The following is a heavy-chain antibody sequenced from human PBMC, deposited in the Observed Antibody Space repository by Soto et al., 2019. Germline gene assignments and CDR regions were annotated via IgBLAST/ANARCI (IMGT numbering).Heavy chain of an antibody. V-gene: IGHV4-34*01. CDR1: GGSFSGYY. Sequence: SETLSLTCTVYGGSFSGYYWIWIRQPPGKGLEWIGEINHSGSTNYNPSLKSRVTISVDTSKNQFSLKLSSVTAADTAVYYCARHFSVDYFDYWGQGALVTVSS. CDR3: ARHFSVDYFDY. CDR2: INHSGST. J-gene: IGHJ4*02.